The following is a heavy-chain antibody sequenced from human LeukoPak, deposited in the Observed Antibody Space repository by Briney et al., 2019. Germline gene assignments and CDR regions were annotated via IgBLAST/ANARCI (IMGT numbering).Heavy chain of an antibody. J-gene: IGHJ6*03. CDR3: ARDVVLWFGELSHLNYYYMDV. V-gene: IGHV1-18*04. D-gene: IGHD3-10*01. Sequence: ASVKVSCKASGYTFTGYYMHWVRQAPGQGLEWMGWISAYNGNTNYAQKLQGRVTMTTDTSTSTAYMELRSLRSDDTAVYYCARDVVLWFGELSHLNYYYMDVWGKGTTVTVSS. CDR1: GYTFTGYY. CDR2: ISAYNGNT.